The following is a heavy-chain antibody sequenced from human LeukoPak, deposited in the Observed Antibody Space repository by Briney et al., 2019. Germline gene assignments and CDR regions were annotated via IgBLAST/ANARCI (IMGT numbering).Heavy chain of an antibody. J-gene: IGHJ4*02. V-gene: IGHV3-30*18. CDR3: AKDTRFLEWLFSY. CDR1: GFTFSSYG. D-gene: IGHD3-3*01. CDR2: ISYDGSNK. Sequence: GGSLRLSCAASGFTFSSYGMHWVHQAPGKGLEWVAVISYDGSNKYYADSVKGRFTISRDNSKNTLYLQMNSLRAEDTAVYYCAKDTRFLEWLFSYWGQGTLVTVSS.